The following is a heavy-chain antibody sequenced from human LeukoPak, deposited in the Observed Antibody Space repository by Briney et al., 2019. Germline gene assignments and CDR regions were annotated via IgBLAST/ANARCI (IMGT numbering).Heavy chain of an antibody. J-gene: IGHJ1*01. CDR1: GGSISSYY. V-gene: IGHV4-59*01. D-gene: IGHD6-13*01. Sequence: SETLSLTCTVSGGSISSYYWSWIRQPPGKGLEWIGYIYYSGSTNYNPSLKSRVTISVDTSKNQFSLKLSSVTAADTAVYYCARVYSSSWSSPEYFQHWGQGTLVTVSS. CDR2: IYYSGST. CDR3: ARVYSSSWSSPEYFQH.